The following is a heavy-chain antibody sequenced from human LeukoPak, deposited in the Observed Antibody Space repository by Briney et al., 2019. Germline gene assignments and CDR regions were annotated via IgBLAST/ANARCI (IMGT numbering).Heavy chain of an antibody. J-gene: IGHJ5*01. CDR3: ARERLARLWFGGRGSWFDP. CDR2: INHSGST. V-gene: IGHV4-34*01. Sequence: KPSETLSLTCAVYGGSFSGYYWSWIRQPPGKGLEWIGEINHSGSTNYNPSLKSRVTISVDTSKNQFSLKLSSVIAADTAVYYCARERLARLWFGGRGSWFDPWGQGTLVTVSS. D-gene: IGHD3-10*01. CDR1: GGSFSGYY.